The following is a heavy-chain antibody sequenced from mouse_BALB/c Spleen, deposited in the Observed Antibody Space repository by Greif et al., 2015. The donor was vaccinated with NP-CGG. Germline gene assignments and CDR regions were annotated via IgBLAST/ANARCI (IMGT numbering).Heavy chain of an antibody. D-gene: IGHD1-2*01. J-gene: IGHJ2*01. CDR2: INPSTGYT. CDR3: ARRTTATYFDY. Sequence: VQLVESGTELAKPGASVKMSCKASGYTFTSYWMHWVKQRPGQGLEWIGHINPSTGYTEYNQKFKDKATLTADKSSSTAYIQLSSLTSEDSAVYYCARRTTATYFDYWGQGTTLTVSS. V-gene: IGHV1-7*01. CDR1: GYTFTSYW.